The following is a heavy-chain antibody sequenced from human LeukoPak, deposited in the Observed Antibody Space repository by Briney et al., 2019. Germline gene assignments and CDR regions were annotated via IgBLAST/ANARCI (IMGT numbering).Heavy chain of an antibody. CDR3: ARDSPILLNAFDI. CDR1: GFTFSDYY. D-gene: IGHD2/OR15-2a*01. J-gene: IGHJ3*02. Sequence: GGSLRLSCAASGFTFSDYYMSWVRQAPGKGLEWVSVIYSGGSTYYADSVKGRFTTSRDNSKNTLYLQMNSLRAEDTAVYYCARDSPILLNAFDIWGQGTMVTVSS. CDR2: IYSGGST. V-gene: IGHV3-53*01.